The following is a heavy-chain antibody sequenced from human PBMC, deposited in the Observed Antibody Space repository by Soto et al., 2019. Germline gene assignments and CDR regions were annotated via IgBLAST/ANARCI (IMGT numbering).Heavy chain of an antibody. CDR1: GFTFSSYG. Sequence: ESGGGVVQPGRSLRLSCAASGFTFSSYGMHWVRQAPGKGLEWVAVISYDGSNKYYADSVKGRFTISRDNSKNTLYLQMNSLRAEDTAVYYCAKDAGNSGRYFDLWGRGTLVTVSS. D-gene: IGHD6-13*01. V-gene: IGHV3-30*18. CDR2: ISYDGSNK. J-gene: IGHJ2*01. CDR3: AKDAGNSGRYFDL.